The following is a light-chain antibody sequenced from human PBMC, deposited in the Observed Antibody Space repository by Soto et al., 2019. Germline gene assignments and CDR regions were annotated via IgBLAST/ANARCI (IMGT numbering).Light chain of an antibody. J-gene: IGLJ1*01. CDR1: TSDVGDYNY. CDR2: DVS. V-gene: IGLV2-14*03. Sequence: QSALTQPASVSGSPGQSITIPCTGATSDVGDYNYVSWYQQHPGKVPKLIIYDVSNRPSGVSNRFSGSKSGNTASLTISGLQAEDEADYYCFSYTSSRTYVFGTGTKLTAL. CDR3: FSYTSSRTYV.